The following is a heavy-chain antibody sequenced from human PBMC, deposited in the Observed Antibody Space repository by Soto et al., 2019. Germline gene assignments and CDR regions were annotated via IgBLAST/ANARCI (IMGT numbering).Heavy chain of an antibody. J-gene: IGHJ4*02. V-gene: IGHV3-48*03. CDR2: IQNHGYST. CDR1: GFTFSRDE. CDR3: ARGYDAGCHFGY. D-gene: IGHD1-20*01. Sequence: EVQLVESGGGLVQPGGSLRLSCEASGFTFSRDETNWVRQAPGKGLEWIAYIQNHGYSTHSADSVKGRFTISRDNAKNSLYLQMSSLTAENTAIYYCARGYDAGCHFGYWGQGVLVTVSS.